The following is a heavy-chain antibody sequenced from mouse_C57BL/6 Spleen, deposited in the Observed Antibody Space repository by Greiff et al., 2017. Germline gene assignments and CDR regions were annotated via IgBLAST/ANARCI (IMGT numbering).Heavy chain of an antibody. D-gene: IGHD1-1*01. CDR1: GYTFTDYN. J-gene: IGHJ1*03. CDR3: ARGGIITTVVASYWYFDV. Sequence: SGPELVKPGASVKMSCKASGYTFTDYNMHWVKQSHGKSLEWIGYINPNNGGTSYNQKFKGKATLTVNKSSSTAYMELRSLTSEDSAVYYCARGGIITTVVASYWYFDVWGTGTTVTVSS. V-gene: IGHV1-22*01. CDR2: INPNNGGT.